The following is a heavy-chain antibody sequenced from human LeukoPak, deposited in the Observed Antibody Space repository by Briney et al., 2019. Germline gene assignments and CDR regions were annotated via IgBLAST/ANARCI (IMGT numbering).Heavy chain of an antibody. V-gene: IGHV3-23*01. CDR3: AKDEYCSSTSCYFFDY. J-gene: IGHJ4*02. D-gene: IGHD2-2*01. Sequence: GGSLRLSRAASGFTFSSYAMSWVRQAPGKGLEWVSAISGSGGSTYYADSVKGRFTISRDNSKNTLYLQMNSLRAEDTAVYYCAKDEYCSSTSCYFFDYWGQGTLVTVSS. CDR1: GFTFSSYA. CDR2: ISGSGGST.